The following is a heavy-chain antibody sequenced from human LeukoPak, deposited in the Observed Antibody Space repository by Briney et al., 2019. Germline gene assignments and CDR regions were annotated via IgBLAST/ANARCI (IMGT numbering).Heavy chain of an antibody. CDR2: ISDSDNSM. V-gene: IGHV3-21*01. CDR1: GFTLRSYS. J-gene: IGHJ3*02. Sequence: PGGSLRLFCAASGFTLRSYSMNWVRQAPGKGLEWVSSISDSDNSMYYANSVKGRFTMSRDNTKNSLYLQMNSLRAEDTAVYYCAREAEEAFDIWGQGTMVTVSS. CDR3: AREAEEAFDI.